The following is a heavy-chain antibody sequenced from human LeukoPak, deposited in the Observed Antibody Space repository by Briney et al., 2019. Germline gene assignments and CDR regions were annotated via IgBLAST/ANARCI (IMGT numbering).Heavy chain of an antibody. CDR1: GVSISSSSYY. Sequence: MTSETLSLTCTVSGVSISSSSYYWGWIRQPPGKGLEWIGSIYYSGSTYYNPSLKSRVTISVDTSKNQFSLKLSSVTAADTAVYYCARWKDGSGSIRHAFDIWGQGTMVTVSS. J-gene: IGHJ3*02. D-gene: IGHD3-10*01. V-gene: IGHV4-39*01. CDR2: IYYSGST. CDR3: ARWKDGSGSIRHAFDI.